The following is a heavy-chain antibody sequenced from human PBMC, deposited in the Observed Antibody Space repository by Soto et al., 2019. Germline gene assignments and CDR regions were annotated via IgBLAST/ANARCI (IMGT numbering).Heavy chain of an antibody. Sequence: EVQLVESGGGSVQPGGSLRLSCAASGFTFSRYSMNWVRQAPGRGLEWVSYISSSGSPKYYADSVKGRFTISRDNAKNSLYLQMNSLKTEDTAMYYCTTADSSDYYDSGGYYYRWFDPWGQGTLVTVSS. CDR3: TTADSSDYYDSGGYYYRWFDP. V-gene: IGHV3-48*01. J-gene: IGHJ5*02. D-gene: IGHD3-22*01. CDR2: ISSSGSPK. CDR1: GFTFSRYS.